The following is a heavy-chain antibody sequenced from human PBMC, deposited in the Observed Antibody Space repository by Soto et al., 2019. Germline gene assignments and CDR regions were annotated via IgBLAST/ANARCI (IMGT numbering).Heavy chain of an antibody. J-gene: IGHJ3*02. CDR3: AKEHSSSVFSNDAFDI. CDR2: ISVSGGST. V-gene: IGHV3-23*01. D-gene: IGHD6-6*01. CDR1: GFTFNSYA. Sequence: EVQLLESGGGLVQPGGSLRLSCAASGFTFNSYAMTWVRQAPGKGLEWVSAISVSGGSTYYADSVKGRFTISRDNSKNTLYLQMNSLRAEDTAVYYCAKEHSSSVFSNDAFDIWGQGTMVTVSS.